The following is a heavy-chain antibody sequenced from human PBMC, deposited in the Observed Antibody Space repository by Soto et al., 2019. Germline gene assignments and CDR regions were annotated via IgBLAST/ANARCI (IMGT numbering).Heavy chain of an antibody. J-gene: IGHJ4*02. V-gene: IGHV1-46*01. CDR3: VLNIEQQLVRRAVAGTGTVGGGDY. CDR2: INPSGGST. Sequence: QVQLVQSGAEVKKPGASVKVSCKASGYTFTSYYMHWVRQAPGQGLEWMGIINPSGGSTSYAQKFQGRVTMTRDTSTSTVYMELSSLRSEDTAVYYCVLNIEQQLVRRAVAGTGTVGGGDYWGQGTLVTVSS. D-gene: IGHD6-13*01. CDR1: GYTFTSYY.